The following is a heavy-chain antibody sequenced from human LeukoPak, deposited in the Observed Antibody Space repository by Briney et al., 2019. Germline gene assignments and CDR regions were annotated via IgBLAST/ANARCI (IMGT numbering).Heavy chain of an antibody. V-gene: IGHV3-74*01. Sequence: GGSLRLSCAASGFTFSSYWMHWVRQAPGKGLVWVSRINSDGSSTNYADSVKGRFTISRDNSKNTLYLQMNSLRAEDTAVYYCAKVDWTIYNLGLGYWGQGTLVTVSS. CDR3: AKVDWTIYNLGLGY. CDR2: INSDGSST. J-gene: IGHJ4*02. CDR1: GFTFSSYW. D-gene: IGHD3-3*01.